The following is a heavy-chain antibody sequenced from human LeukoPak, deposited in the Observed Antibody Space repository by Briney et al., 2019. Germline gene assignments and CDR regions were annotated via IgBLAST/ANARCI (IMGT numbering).Heavy chain of an antibody. J-gene: IGHJ4*02. CDR3: ATAPLGYCTRTSCYAGIRQYFDY. D-gene: IGHD2-2*01. CDR1: GYTFSNYG. Sequence: ASVKVSCKASGYTFSNYGISWVRQAPGQGLEWMGWISAYSGNTDYAQKYQGRVTMTTDTSTNTAYMDLSSLRSEDTAMYYCATAPLGYCTRTSCYAGIRQYFDYWGQGTLVTVSS. V-gene: IGHV1-18*01. CDR2: ISAYSGNT.